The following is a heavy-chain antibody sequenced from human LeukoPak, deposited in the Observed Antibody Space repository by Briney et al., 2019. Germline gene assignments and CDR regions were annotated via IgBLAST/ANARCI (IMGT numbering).Heavy chain of an antibody. CDR2: IYPGDSDT. D-gene: IGHD2-2*01. Sequence: KPGESLKISCKGSGYSFTSYRIGWVRQMPGKGLEWMGIIYPGDSDTRYSPSFQGQVTISADKSISTAYLQWSSLKASDTAMYYCARPYCSSTSCYSFPYWGQGTLVTVSS. CDR3: ARPYCSSTSCYSFPY. V-gene: IGHV5-51*03. J-gene: IGHJ4*02. CDR1: GYSFTSYR.